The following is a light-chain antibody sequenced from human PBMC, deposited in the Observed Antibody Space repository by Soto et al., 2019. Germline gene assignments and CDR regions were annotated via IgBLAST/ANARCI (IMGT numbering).Light chain of an antibody. CDR2: DAS. J-gene: IGKJ1*01. CDR1: QSISSW. Sequence: DIQMTQSPSTLSASVGDRVTITCRASQSISSWLAWFQQKPGKAPKLLMYDASSLEGGVPSRFSGNGSGTEFTLTISGLQPDDFASYYCQQYNSYSGMFGQGTKVDNK. CDR3: QQYNSYSGM. V-gene: IGKV1-5*01.